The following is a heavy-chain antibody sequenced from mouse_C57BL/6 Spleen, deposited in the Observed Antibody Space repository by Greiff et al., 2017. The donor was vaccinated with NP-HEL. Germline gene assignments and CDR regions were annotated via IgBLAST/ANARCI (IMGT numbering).Heavy chain of an antibody. J-gene: IGHJ4*01. CDR3: ARESGGGAMDY. CDR2: INYDGSST. CDR1: GFTFSDYY. V-gene: IGHV5-16*01. Sequence: EVHLVESEGGLVQPGSSMKLSCTASGFTFSDYYMAWVRQVPEKGLEWVANINYDGSSTYYLDSLKSRFIISRDNAKNILYLQMSSLKSEDTATYYCARESGGGAMDYWGQGTSVTVSS.